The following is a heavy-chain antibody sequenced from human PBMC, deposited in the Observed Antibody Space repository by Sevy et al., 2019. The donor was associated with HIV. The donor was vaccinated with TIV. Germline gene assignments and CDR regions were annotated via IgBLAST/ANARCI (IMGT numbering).Heavy chain of an antibody. CDR3: ARDSGNSGHAFDI. Sequence: GGSLRLSCAASGFTFSSYAMHWVRQAPGKGLEWVAVISYDGSNKYYADSVKGRFTISRDNSKNTLYLQMNSLRAEDTAVHYCARDSGNSGHAFDIWGQGTMVTVSS. CDR2: ISYDGSNK. CDR1: GFTFSSYA. D-gene: IGHD2-15*01. V-gene: IGHV3-30-3*01. J-gene: IGHJ3*02.